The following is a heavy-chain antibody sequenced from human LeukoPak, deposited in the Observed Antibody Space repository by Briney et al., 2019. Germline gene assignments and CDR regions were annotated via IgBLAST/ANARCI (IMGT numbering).Heavy chain of an antibody. Sequence: GESLKISCKGSGYSFTSYWIGWVRQMPGKGLEWMGIIYPGDSDTRYSPSFQGQVTISADKSISTAYLQWSSLKASDTAMYYCARAPGLSDYYYYMDVWGKGTTVTVSS. V-gene: IGHV5-51*01. CDR3: ARAPGLSDYYYYMDV. J-gene: IGHJ6*03. D-gene: IGHD3-10*01. CDR1: GYSFTSYW. CDR2: IYPGDSDT.